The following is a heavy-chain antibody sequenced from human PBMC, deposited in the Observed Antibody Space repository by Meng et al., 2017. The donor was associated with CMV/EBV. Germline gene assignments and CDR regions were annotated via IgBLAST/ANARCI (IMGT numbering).Heavy chain of an antibody. CDR2: ISAYNGNT. V-gene: IGHV1-18*01. J-gene: IGHJ4*02. CDR1: GGTLSSYG. Sequence: ASVKVSCKASGGTLSSYGISWVRQAPGQGLEWMGWISAYNGNTNYAQKFQGRVTMTRDTSTSTVYMELSSLRSEDTAVYYCARFRYSSGWYGLDYWGQGTLVTVSS. CDR3: ARFRYSSGWYGLDY. D-gene: IGHD6-19*01.